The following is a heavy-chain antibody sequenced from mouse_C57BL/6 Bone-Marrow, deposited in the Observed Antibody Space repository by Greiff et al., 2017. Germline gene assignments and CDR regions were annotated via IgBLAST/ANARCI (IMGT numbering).Heavy chain of an antibody. CDR1: GYSITSGYY. J-gene: IGHJ1*03. V-gene: IGHV3-6*01. Sequence: EVQLQQSGPGLVKPSQSLSLTCSVTGYSITSGYYWNWIRPFPGNKLEWMGSISYDGSNNYNPSPKNRISITRDTSKNQVFLKLNYVTTEDTATYYCARARHYDRNSFDVWGTGTPVTVSS. CDR2: ISYDGSN. D-gene: IGHD1-1*01. CDR3: ARARHYDRNSFDV.